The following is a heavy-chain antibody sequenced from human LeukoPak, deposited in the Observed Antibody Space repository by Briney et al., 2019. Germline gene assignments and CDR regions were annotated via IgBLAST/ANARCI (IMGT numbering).Heavy chain of an antibody. V-gene: IGHV4-34*01. D-gene: IGHD1-1*01. CDR1: GGSFSGYY. CDR3: ARVPHRKGTAYDY. Sequence: SETLSLTCAVYGGSFSGYYWGWIRQPPGKGLEWIGEINHSGSTSYNPSLKSRVTISVDTSKNQFSLKLSSVTAADTAVYYCARVPHRKGTAYDYWGQGTLVTVSS. CDR2: INHSGST. J-gene: IGHJ4*02.